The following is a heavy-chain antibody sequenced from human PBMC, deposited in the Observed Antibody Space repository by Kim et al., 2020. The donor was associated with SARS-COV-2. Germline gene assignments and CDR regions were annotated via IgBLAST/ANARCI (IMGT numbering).Heavy chain of an antibody. J-gene: IGHJ6*02. D-gene: IGHD3-9*01. V-gene: IGHV1-69*02. Sequence: QKFQGRVTITADRSTNTAYMELSSLRSEDTAMYYCATRPVRYFDPAYALDVWGQGTTVTVSS. CDR3: ATRPVRYFDPAYALDV.